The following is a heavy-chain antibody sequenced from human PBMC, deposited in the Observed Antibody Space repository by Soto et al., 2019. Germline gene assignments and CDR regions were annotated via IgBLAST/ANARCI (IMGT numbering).Heavy chain of an antibody. Sequence: GASVKVSCKASGFTFTSSAVQWVRQARGQRLEWIGWIVVGSGNTNYAQKFQERVTITRDMSTSTAYMELSSLRSEDTAVYYCAAENTMVRGACYYYGMDVWGQGTTVTVSS. CDR2: IVVGSGNT. CDR1: GFTFTSSA. D-gene: IGHD3-10*01. CDR3: AAENTMVRGACYYYGMDV. V-gene: IGHV1-58*01. J-gene: IGHJ6*02.